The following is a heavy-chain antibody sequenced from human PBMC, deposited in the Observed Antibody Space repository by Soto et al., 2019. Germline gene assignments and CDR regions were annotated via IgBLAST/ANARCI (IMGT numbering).Heavy chain of an antibody. CDR1: GYTFTTFG. CDR3: ARDLDSGSYLADDAFDI. J-gene: IGHJ3*02. CDR2: IRTYNGNT. V-gene: IGHV1-18*01. D-gene: IGHD1-26*01. Sequence: ASVKVSCKASGYTFTTFGINWVRQAPGQGLEWMGWIRTYNGNTNYAQKRQGRVTMTTDTSTSTDYMGLRSLRPDDTAVYYCARDLDSGSYLADDAFDIWGQGTMVTVSS.